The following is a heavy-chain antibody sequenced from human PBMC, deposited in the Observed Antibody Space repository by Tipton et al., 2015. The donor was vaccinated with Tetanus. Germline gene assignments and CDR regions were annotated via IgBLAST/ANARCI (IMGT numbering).Heavy chain of an antibody. CDR3: ARESGPGERVDY. CDR2: IYYSGST. CDR1: GGSISSGGYY. J-gene: IGHJ4*02. D-gene: IGHD3-10*01. V-gene: IGHV4-31*03. Sequence: LRLSCTVSGGSISSGGYYWSWIRQHPGKGLEWIGYIYYSGSTYYNPSLKSRVTISVDTSKNQFSLKLGSVTAADTAVYYCARESGPGERVDYWGQGTLVTVSS.